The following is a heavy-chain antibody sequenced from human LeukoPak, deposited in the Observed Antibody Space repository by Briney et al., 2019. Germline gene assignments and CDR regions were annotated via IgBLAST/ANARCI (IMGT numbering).Heavy chain of an antibody. V-gene: IGHV3-66*01. CDR1: GFTVSSSY. CDR3: ARAPYSGSWYFDY. J-gene: IGHJ4*02. CDR2: IYSGGST. D-gene: IGHD6-13*01. Sequence: AGGSLRLSCAASGFTVSSSYMTWVRQAPGKGLEWVSVIYSGGSTHYAGSVKGRFTISRDNSKNTVYLQMNSLRAEDTAVYHCARAPYSGSWYFDYWGQGTLVTVSS.